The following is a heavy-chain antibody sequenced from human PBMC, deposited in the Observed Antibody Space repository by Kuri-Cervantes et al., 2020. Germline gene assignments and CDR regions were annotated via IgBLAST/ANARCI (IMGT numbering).Heavy chain of an antibody. D-gene: IGHD3-3*01. V-gene: IGHV1-69*13. CDR2: IIPIFGTA. CDR1: GYTFTSYD. J-gene: IGHJ4*02. CDR3: ARVSGTYSYNAFDY. Sequence: SVKVSCKASGYTFTSYDINWARQAPGQGLEWMGGIIPIFGTANYAQKFQGRVTITADESTSTAYMELSSLRSEDTALYYCARVSGTYSYNAFDYWGQGTLVTVSS.